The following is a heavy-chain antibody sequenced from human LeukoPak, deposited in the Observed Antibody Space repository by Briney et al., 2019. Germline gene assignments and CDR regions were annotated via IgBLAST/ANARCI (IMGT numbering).Heavy chain of an antibody. Sequence: ASVKVSCKASGYSFSTYTMQWVRQAPGQRLEWMGWINAGNGNTKYSQNFQGRVTTTRDTSANTAYMEMSNLRSEDTAVYYCAREIDRDDYNRFFDYWGQGTLVSVSS. CDR2: INAGNGNT. J-gene: IGHJ4*02. D-gene: IGHD5-24*01. V-gene: IGHV1-3*01. CDR1: GYSFSTYT. CDR3: AREIDRDDYNRFFDY.